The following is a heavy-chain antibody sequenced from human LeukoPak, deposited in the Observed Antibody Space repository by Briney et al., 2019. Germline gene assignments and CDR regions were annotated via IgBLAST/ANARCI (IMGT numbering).Heavy chain of an antibody. V-gene: IGHV3-9*01. D-gene: IGHD4-17*01. Sequence: PDRSLRLSCAASGFTFDDYAMHWVRQAPGKGLEWVSGISWNSGSIGYADSVKGRFTISRDNAKNSLYLQMNSLRAEDTALYYCAKGDYGNIIDYWGQGTLVTVSS. J-gene: IGHJ4*02. CDR2: ISWNSGSI. CDR1: GFTFDDYA. CDR3: AKGDYGNIIDY.